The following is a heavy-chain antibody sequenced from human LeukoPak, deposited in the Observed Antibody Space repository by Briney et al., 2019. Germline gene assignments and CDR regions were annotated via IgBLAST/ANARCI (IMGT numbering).Heavy chain of an antibody. D-gene: IGHD2-2*01. V-gene: IGHV4-34*01. Sequence: SETLSLTCAVYGGSFSVYYWSWIRQPPGKGLEWIGEINHSGSTNYNPSLKSRVTISVDTSKNQFSLKLSSVTAADTAVYYCARANHRGGENHPDIVVVPASYYGMDVWGQGTTVTVSS. J-gene: IGHJ6*02. CDR2: INHSGST. CDR3: ARANHRGGENHPDIVVVPASYYGMDV. CDR1: GGSFSVYY.